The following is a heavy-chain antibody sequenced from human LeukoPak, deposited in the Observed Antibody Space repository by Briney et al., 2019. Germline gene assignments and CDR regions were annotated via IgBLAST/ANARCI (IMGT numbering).Heavy chain of an antibody. CDR1: GFTFSSYG. CDR3: AKDSTTVTTSMGEAFDI. J-gene: IGHJ3*02. D-gene: IGHD4-17*01. V-gene: IGHV3-30*18. Sequence: GGSLRLSCAASGFTFSSYGMHWVRQAPGKGLEWVAVISYDGSNKYYADSVKGRFTISRDNSKNTLYLQMNSLRADDTAVYYCAKDSTTVTTSMGEAFDIWGQGTMVTVSS. CDR2: ISYDGSNK.